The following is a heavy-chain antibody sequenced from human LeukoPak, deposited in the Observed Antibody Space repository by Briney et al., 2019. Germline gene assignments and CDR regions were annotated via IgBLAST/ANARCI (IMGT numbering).Heavy chain of an antibody. CDR3: AREGAYYYDSSGNAFDI. Sequence: ASETLSLTCTVSGGSISSSSYYWGWIRQPPGKGLEWIGSVSYSGSTYYNPSLKSRVTISVDTSKNQFSLKLSSVTAADTAVYYCAREGAYYYDSSGNAFDIWGQGTMVTVSS. CDR2: VSYSGST. J-gene: IGHJ3*02. D-gene: IGHD3-22*01. CDR1: GGSISSSSYY. V-gene: IGHV4-39*07.